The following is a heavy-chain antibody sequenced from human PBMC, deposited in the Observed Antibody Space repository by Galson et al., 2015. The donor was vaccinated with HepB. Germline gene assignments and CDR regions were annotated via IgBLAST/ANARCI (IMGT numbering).Heavy chain of an antibody. Sequence: SLRLSCAASEFTFSRYWMSWVRQAPGKGLEWVANIKQDGSERNYVDSVKGRFVISRDNAKNPVYLQMNSLRAEDTAVYFCARDLNYMESWGQGTLVTVSS. CDR1: EFTFSRYW. CDR2: IKQDGSER. J-gene: IGHJ5*02. V-gene: IGHV3-7*03. CDR3: ARDLNYMES. D-gene: IGHD3-10*01.